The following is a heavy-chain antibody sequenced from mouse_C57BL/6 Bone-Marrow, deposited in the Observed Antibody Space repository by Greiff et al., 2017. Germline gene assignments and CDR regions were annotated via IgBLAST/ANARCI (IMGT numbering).Heavy chain of an antibody. J-gene: IGHJ1*03. CDR2: ISSGSSTI. D-gene: IGHD2-3*01. CDR1: GFTFSDYG. Sequence: EVKLEESGGGLVKPGGSLKLSCAASGFTFSDYGMHWVRQAPEKGLEWVAYISSGSSTIYYADTLKGRFTISRDNAKNTLFLQMTRLRSEDTAMYYCARDDGPFGVWGTGTTVTVSS. CDR3: ARDDGPFGV. V-gene: IGHV5-17*01.